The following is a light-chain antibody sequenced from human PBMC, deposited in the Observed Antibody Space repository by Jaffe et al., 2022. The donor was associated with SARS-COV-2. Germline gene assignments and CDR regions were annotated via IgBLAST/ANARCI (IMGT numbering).Light chain of an antibody. CDR1: ESVSSW. CDR3: QQYRSFPS. CDR2: KAS. Sequence: DIQMTQSPSTLSASVGDTVTITCRASESVSSWLAWYQQSPGRAPKLLIYKASTLEDGVPSRFSGGGAKTEFTLTINSLQPDDFATYYCQQYRSFPSFGGGTRVEIK. V-gene: IGKV1-5*03. J-gene: IGKJ4*01.